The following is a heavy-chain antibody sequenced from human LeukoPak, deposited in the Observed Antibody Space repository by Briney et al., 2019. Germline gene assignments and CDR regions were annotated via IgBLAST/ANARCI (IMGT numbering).Heavy chain of an antibody. J-gene: IGHJ4*01. D-gene: IGHD1-26*01. CDR2: IKHDGSEQ. CDR3: KSGGAAPGSFDY. CDR1: GFTFTTYW. Sequence: PGGSLRLSCAASGFTFTTYWMSWMRQAPGKGLQWVANIKHDGSEQYYVDSVKGRFTISRDNAKNSLFLQMNSLGVEDTAAYYCKSGGAAPGSFDYWGHGALVTVSS. V-gene: IGHV3-7*01.